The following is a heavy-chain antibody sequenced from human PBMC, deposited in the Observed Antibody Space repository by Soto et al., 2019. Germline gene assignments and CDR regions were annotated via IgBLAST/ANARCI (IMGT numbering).Heavy chain of an antibody. D-gene: IGHD2-15*01. Sequence: DVQLVESGGGLVQPGRSLRLSCAASGFTFDDYAMHWVRQAPGKGLEWVSGISWNSGSIGYADSVKGRFTISRDNAKNSLYLQMNSLRAEDTALYYCAKEGVVATGGDYYYYYMDVWGKGTTVTVSS. V-gene: IGHV3-9*01. CDR1: GFTFDDYA. CDR2: ISWNSGSI. CDR3: AKEGVVATGGDYYYYYMDV. J-gene: IGHJ6*03.